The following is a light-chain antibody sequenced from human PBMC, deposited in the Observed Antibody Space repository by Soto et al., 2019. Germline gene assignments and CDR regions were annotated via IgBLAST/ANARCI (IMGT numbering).Light chain of an antibody. V-gene: IGKV3-20*01. CDR3: QQYNTSPWT. CDR1: QSVSSDY. Sequence: DIVLTQSPGTLSLSPGERATLSCRASQSVSSDYLAWYQQKPGRAPRLFIYATSSRATGIPDRFSGSGSGTDFTLTISRLEPEDFAVYFCQQYNTSPWTCGQGTTVEIK. J-gene: IGKJ1*01. CDR2: ATS.